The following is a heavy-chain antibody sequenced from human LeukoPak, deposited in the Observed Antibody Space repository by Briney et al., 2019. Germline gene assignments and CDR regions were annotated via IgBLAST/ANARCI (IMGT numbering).Heavy chain of an antibody. Sequence: ASVKVSCKASGYTFTSYDINWVRQATGQGLEWMGWMNPNSGNTGYAQKFQGRVTMTRNTSISTAYMELSSLRSEDMAVYYCARGGSGSYWFDPWGQGTLVTVSS. V-gene: IGHV1-8*01. J-gene: IGHJ5*02. CDR1: GYTFTSYD. CDR2: MNPNSGNT. D-gene: IGHD1-26*01. CDR3: ARGGSGSYWFDP.